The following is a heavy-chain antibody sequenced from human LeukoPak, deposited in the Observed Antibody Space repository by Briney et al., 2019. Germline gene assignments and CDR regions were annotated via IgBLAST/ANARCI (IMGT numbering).Heavy chain of an antibody. CDR1: GFRFSDYN. CDR2: IQSVSLTI. V-gene: IGHV3-48*04. Sequence: GGSLRLSCAASGFRFSDYNMNWVRQVPGKGLEWVSYIQSVSLTIYYLDSVKGRFTISRDNAKNSLFLQMNSLRAEDTAVYYCARFYYDSSAYYYGVDYWGQGTLLTVTS. D-gene: IGHD3-22*01. J-gene: IGHJ4*02. CDR3: ARFYYDSSAYYYGVDY.